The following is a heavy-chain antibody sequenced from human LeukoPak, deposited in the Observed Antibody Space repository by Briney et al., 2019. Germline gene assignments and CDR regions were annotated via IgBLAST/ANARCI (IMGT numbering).Heavy chain of an antibody. V-gene: IGHV3-21*01. CDR3: ARPHPRTVFGVFSYYYGMDV. CDR1: GFTFSSYA. CDR2: ISSSSTYI. Sequence: GGSLRLSCAASGFTFSSYAMSWVRQAPGKGLEWVSSISSSSTYIYYADSVKGRFIISRDNAKNSLYLQMNSLRAEDTAVYYCARPHPRTVFGVFSYYYGMDVWGQGTTVTVSS. J-gene: IGHJ6*02. D-gene: IGHD3-3*01.